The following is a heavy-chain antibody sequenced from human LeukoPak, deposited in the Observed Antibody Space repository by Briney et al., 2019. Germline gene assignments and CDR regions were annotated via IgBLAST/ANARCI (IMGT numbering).Heavy chain of an antibody. V-gene: IGHV3-21*01. D-gene: IGHD1-26*01. Sequence: GGSLRLSCAASGFTFSSYSMNWVRQAPGKGLEWVSSISSSSSYIYFADSVKGRFTISRDNAKNSLYLQMNSLRAEDTAVYYCARGGIRWELLYLDFWGQGTLVTVSS. CDR1: GFTFSSYS. J-gene: IGHJ4*02. CDR2: ISSSSSYI. CDR3: ARGGIRWELLYLDF.